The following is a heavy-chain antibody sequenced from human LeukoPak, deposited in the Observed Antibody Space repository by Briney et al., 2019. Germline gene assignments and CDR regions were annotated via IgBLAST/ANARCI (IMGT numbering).Heavy chain of an antibody. CDR3: AKEGYDSSGYYSSFDY. CDR1: GFTFSAYG. V-gene: IGHV3-33*06. D-gene: IGHD3-22*01. Sequence: GGSLRLSCAASGFTFSAYGMHWVRQAPGKGLEWVAVIWYDGSNKYYADSVNGRFTISRDNSKNTLYLRMDSLRAEDTAVYYCAKEGYDSSGYYSSFDYWGQGTLVTVSS. CDR2: IWYDGSNK. J-gene: IGHJ4*02.